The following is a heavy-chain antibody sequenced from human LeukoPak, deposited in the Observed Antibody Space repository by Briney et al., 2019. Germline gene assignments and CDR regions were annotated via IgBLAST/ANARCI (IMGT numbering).Heavy chain of an antibody. Sequence: SETLSLTCAVYGGSFSGYYWSWIRQPPGKGLEWIGEINHSGSTNYNPSLKSRVTISVDTSKNQFSLKLSSVTAADTAVYYCASTVLGTWYDAFDIWGQGTMVTDSS. V-gene: IGHV4-34*01. J-gene: IGHJ3*02. CDR1: GGSFSGYY. D-gene: IGHD4-11*01. CDR3: ASTVLGTWYDAFDI. CDR2: INHSGST.